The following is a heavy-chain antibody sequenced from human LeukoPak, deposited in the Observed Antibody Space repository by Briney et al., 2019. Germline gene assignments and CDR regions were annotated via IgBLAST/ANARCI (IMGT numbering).Heavy chain of an antibody. CDR3: AKGSYWSGSQSDY. CDR1: GFTFSNYG. Sequence: GGSLRLSCAASGFTFSNYGMHWVRQAPGKGLEWVAFISFDGSNKYYADSVKGRFTISRDNSKNTLYLQMNSLRAEDTAVYYCAKGSYWSGSQSDYWGQGTLVTVSS. CDR2: ISFDGSNK. D-gene: IGHD3-3*01. V-gene: IGHV3-30*18. J-gene: IGHJ4*02.